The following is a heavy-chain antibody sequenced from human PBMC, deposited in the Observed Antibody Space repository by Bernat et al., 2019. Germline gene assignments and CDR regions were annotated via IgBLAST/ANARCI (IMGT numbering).Heavy chain of an antibody. CDR2: IYTSGST. CDR3: AREPPGD. V-gene: IGHV4-61*02. CDR1: GGSISSGNFY. Sequence: QVQLQESGPGLVKPSQTLSLTCTVSGGSISSGNFYWGWIRQPAGKGLEWIGRIYTSGSTSYNPSLKSRVTIPADTSKNQFSLKLSSVTAADTAVYYCAREPPGDWGQGTLVTVSS. J-gene: IGHJ4*02.